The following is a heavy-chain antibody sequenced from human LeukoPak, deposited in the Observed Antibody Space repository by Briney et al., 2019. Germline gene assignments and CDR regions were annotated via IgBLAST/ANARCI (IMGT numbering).Heavy chain of an antibody. D-gene: IGHD2-21*01. J-gene: IGHJ5*02. CDR3: ARKEAYCGGDCYSGRGPFDP. Sequence: GGSLKLSCASSGFTFSSYSMNWVRQAPGKGLEWVSSISSSSSYIYYAYSVKGRFTISRDNAKNSLYLQMNSLRAEDTAVYYCARKEAYCGGDCYSGRGPFDPWGQGTLVTVSS. V-gene: IGHV3-21*01. CDR1: GFTFSSYS. CDR2: ISSSSSYI.